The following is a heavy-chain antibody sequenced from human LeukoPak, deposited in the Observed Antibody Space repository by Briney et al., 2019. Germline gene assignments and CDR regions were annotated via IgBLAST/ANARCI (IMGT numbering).Heavy chain of an antibody. CDR2: MRYDGSNK. CDR3: AKVGWLRNYFDY. V-gene: IGHV3-30*02. J-gene: IGHJ4*02. CDR1: GFTFSSYG. Sequence: GGSLRLSCAASGFTFSSYGMHLVGQAPGKGREGVGFMRYDGSNKYYADSVQGRFTLSSDNSKHTLYLPMNSLRAEDTAVYYCAKVGWLRNYFDYWGQGTLVTVSS. D-gene: IGHD5-12*01.